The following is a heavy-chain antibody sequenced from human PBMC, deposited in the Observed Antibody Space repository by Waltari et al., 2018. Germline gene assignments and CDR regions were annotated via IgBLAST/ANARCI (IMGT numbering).Heavy chain of an antibody. Sequence: VLLVASGGGLVQPGMSLRLPCAASGFVVASYALPWVRQFPGEGVEWVSSISYNSARTAYADSAKGRFTISRDTAKNSLYLQMNSLRVEDTALYYWTRKRTTYYDSSGGGFFDCWGQGTLVTVSS. CDR3: TRKRTTYYDSSGGGFFDC. V-gene: IGHV3-9*01. CDR2: ISYNSART. D-gene: IGHD3-22*01. CDR1: GFVVASYA. J-gene: IGHJ4*02.